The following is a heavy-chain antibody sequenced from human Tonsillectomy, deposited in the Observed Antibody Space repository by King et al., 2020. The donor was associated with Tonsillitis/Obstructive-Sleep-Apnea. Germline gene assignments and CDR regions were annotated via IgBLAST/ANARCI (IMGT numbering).Heavy chain of an antibody. CDR2: INPSGGST. V-gene: IGHV1-46*01. CDR3: ARDYPGYYYYYMDV. CDR1: GYTFTSYY. Sequence: QLVQSGAEVKKPGASVKVSCTTSGYTFTSYYMHWGRQAPGQGPEWMGIINPSGGSTSYAPKFQGRVTLTRDTSTSTVYMERSSLRSEDTAVYYCARDYPGYYYYYMDVWGKGTTVTVSS. J-gene: IGHJ6*03.